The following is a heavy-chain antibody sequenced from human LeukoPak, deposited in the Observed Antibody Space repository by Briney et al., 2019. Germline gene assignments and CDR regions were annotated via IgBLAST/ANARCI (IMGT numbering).Heavy chain of an antibody. CDR1: GGSFSDYY. V-gene: IGHV4-4*07. J-gene: IGHJ4*02. CDR3: ARDLVAFDY. Sequence: SSETVSLTCTVSGGSFSDYYWSWIRQPAGKGLEWIGRIYTSGSTNYNPSLKSRVTMSLDMSKNQFSLKLNSVTAADTAVYYCARDLVAFDYWGQGALVIVSS. D-gene: IGHD2-15*01. CDR2: IYTSGST.